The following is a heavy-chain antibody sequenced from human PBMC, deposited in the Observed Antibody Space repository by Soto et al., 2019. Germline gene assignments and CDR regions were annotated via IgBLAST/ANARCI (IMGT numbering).Heavy chain of an antibody. V-gene: IGHV4-39*01. D-gene: IGHD6-19*01. CDR2: IYYSGST. J-gene: IGHJ4*02. Sequence: LSLTCTVSGGSISSSSYYLGWIRQPPGKGLEWIGSIYYSGSTYYNPSLKSRVTISVDTSKNQFSLKLSSVTAADTAVYYCARQPKYSSGWYYFDYWGQGTLVTVSS. CDR3: ARQPKYSSGWYYFDY. CDR1: GGSISSSSYY.